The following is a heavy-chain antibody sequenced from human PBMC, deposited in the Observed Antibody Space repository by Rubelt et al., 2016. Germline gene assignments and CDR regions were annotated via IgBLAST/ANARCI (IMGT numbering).Heavy chain of an antibody. V-gene: IGHV4-30-4*07. Sequence: EWIGYIYYSGSTYYNPSLKSRVTISVDTSKNQFSLKLSSVTAADTAVYYCSRETTMVRGQPRDPRYYYYGMDVWCQVTTVTVSS. CDR3: SRETTMVRGQPRDPRYYYYGMDV. J-gene: IGHJ6*02. CDR2: IYYSGST. D-gene: IGHD3-10*01.